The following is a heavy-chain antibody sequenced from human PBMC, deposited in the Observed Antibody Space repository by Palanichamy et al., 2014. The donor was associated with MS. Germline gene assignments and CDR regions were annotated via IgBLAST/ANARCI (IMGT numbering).Heavy chain of an antibody. CDR2: IKQDGSEK. V-gene: IGHV3-7*01. CDR1: GFTFSSYW. Sequence: EVQLVESGGGLVQPGGSLRLSCAASGFTFSSYWMSWVRQAPGKGLEWVANIKQDGSEKYYVDSVKGRFTISRDNAKNSLYLQINSLRVEDTAVYYCARGAGWEVQPPFLDYWGQGTLVTVSS. J-gene: IGHJ4*02. CDR3: ARGAGWEVQPPFLDY. D-gene: IGHD1-26*01.